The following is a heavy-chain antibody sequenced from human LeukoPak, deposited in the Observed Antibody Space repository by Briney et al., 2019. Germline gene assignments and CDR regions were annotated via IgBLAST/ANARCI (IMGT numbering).Heavy chain of an antibody. V-gene: IGHV4-39*07. CDR2: INHSGST. Sequence: SETLSLTCSVSGDSISSSSYYWSWIRQPPGKGLEWIGEINHSGSTNYNPSLKSRVTISVDTSKNQFSLKLSSVTAADTAVYYCARGGWIHDYWGQGTLVTVSS. J-gene: IGHJ4*02. CDR1: GDSISSSSYY. CDR3: ARGGWIHDY. D-gene: IGHD2-2*03.